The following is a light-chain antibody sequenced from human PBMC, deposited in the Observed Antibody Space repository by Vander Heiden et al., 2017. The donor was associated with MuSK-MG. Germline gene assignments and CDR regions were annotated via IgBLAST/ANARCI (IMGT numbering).Light chain of an antibody. CDR2: GAS. J-gene: IGKJ5*01. CDR3: QRCSSSIT. V-gene: IGKV3-20*01. CDR1: QSVSSIF. Sequence: EHVLPQSPGTLSVSTGERATISCRASQSVSSIFLGWYQQKAGQAPGLLIAGASRRATGIPDRFSGSGAGTVFTLTSSRLDPEDFAVYYCQRCSSSITFGQGTRLEIK.